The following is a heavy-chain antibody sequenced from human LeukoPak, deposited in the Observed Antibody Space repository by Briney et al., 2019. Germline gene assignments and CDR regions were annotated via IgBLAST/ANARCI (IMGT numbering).Heavy chain of an antibody. D-gene: IGHD2-15*01. Sequence: SGTLSLTCAVYGGSFSGYYWSWIRQPPGKGLEWIGEINHSGSTNYNPSLKSRVTISVDTPKNQFSLKLSSVTAADTAVYYCARDYLLGYCSGGSCSERDYWGQGTLVTVSS. CDR2: INHSGST. CDR3: ARDYLLGYCSGGSCSERDY. V-gene: IGHV4-34*01. CDR1: GGSFSGYY. J-gene: IGHJ4*02.